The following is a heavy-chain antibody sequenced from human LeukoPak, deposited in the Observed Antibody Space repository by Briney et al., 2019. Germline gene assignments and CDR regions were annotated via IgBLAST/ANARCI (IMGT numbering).Heavy chain of an antibody. CDR2: INQDGSEK. Sequence: SGGPLRLSCAVSGFSFSAYWMNWVRRAPGKGLEGVANINQDGSEKHYVDSVKGRFTISRDNAKNSLYLQINSLSAEDTAVYYCARDYGGSDFDYWGQGTLVTVSS. J-gene: IGHJ4*02. D-gene: IGHD3-16*01. CDR1: GFSFSAYW. CDR3: ARDYGGSDFDY. V-gene: IGHV3-7*01.